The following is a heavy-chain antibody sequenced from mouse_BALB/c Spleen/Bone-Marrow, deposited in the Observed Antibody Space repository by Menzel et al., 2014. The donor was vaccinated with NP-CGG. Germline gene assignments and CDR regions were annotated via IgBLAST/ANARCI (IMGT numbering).Heavy chain of an antibody. J-gene: IGHJ2*01. CDR3: ARELYYFDY. CDR1: GISITTGNYR. V-gene: IGHV3-5*02. CDR2: IYYSGTI. Sequence: EVKLVESGPGLVKPSQTVSLTCTVTGISITTGNYRWSWIRQFPGNKLEWIGYIYYSGTITYNPSLTSRTTITRDTSKNQFYLEMNSLTAEDTATYYCARELYYFDYWGQGTTLTVSS.